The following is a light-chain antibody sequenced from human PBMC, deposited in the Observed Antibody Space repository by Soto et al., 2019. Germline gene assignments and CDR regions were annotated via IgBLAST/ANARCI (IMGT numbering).Light chain of an antibody. J-gene: IGLJ3*02. Sequence: QSVLTQPRSVSGSPGQSVTISCTGTSSDVGGYNYVSWYQQHPGKAPKLMIYDVSKRPSGVPDRFSGSKSDNTASLTISGLQAEDEADYHCCSYADSNTFVLFGGGTKLTVL. CDR1: SSDVGGYNY. CDR2: DVS. V-gene: IGLV2-11*01. CDR3: CSYADSNTFVL.